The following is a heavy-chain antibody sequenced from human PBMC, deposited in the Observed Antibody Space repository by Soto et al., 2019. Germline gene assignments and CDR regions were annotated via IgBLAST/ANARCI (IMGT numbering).Heavy chain of an antibody. V-gene: IGHV5-51*01. CDR3: ARCTLSYYDILTGYYTPGWFDP. D-gene: IGHD3-9*01. CDR2: IYPGDSDT. J-gene: IGHJ5*02. Sequence: GESLKISCNGSGYSFTSYWIGWVRQMPGKGLEWMGIIYPGDSDTRYSPSFQGQVTISADKSISTAYLQWSSLKASDTAMYYCARCTLSYYDILTGYYTPGWFDPWGQGTLVTVSS. CDR1: GYSFTSYW.